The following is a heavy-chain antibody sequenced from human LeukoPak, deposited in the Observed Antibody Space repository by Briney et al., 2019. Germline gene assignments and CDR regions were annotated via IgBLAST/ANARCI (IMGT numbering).Heavy chain of an antibody. CDR3: ARFGPYDSSGYYYRPFDY. J-gene: IGHJ4*02. CDR2: INHSGST. D-gene: IGHD3-22*01. V-gene: IGHV4-34*01. Sequence: TSETLSLTCAVYGGSFSGYYWSWIRQPPVKGLEWIGEINHSGSTNYNPSLKSRVTISVDTSKNQFSLKLSSVTAADTAVYYCARFGPYDSSGYYYRPFDYWGQGTLVTVSS. CDR1: GGSFSGYY.